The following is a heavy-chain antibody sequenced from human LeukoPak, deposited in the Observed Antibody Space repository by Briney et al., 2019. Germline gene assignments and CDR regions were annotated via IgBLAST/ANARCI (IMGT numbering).Heavy chain of an antibody. CDR1: GGTFSSYA. Sequence: SVKVSCKASGGTFSSYAISWVRQAPGQGLEWMGRIIPILGIANYAQKFQGRVTITADKSTSTAYMELRSLRSDDTAVYYCARDRTSRGYSYGYDYWGQGTLVTVSS. V-gene: IGHV1-69*04. D-gene: IGHD5-18*01. J-gene: IGHJ4*02. CDR3: ARDRTSRGYSYGYDY. CDR2: IIPILGIA.